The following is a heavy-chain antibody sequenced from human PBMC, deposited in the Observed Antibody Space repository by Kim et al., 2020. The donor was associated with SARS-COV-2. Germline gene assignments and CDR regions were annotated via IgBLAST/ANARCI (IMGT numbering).Heavy chain of an antibody. CDR1: GYTFTSYG. V-gene: IGHV1-18*04. Sequence: ASVKVSCKASGYTFTSYGISWVRQAPGQGLEWMGWISAYNGNTNYAQKLQGRVTMTTDTSTSTAYMELRSLRSDDTAVYYCAPSYYYDSSGYYVDAFDIWGQGTMVTVSS. J-gene: IGHJ3*02. CDR2: ISAYNGNT. D-gene: IGHD3-22*01. CDR3: APSYYYDSSGYYVDAFDI.